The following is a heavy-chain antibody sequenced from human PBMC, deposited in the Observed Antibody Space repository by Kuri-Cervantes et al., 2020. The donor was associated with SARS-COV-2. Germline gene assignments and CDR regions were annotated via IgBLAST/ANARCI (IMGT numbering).Heavy chain of an antibody. J-gene: IGHJ4*02. D-gene: IGHD2-21*01. CDR2: VKTNSGNT. V-gene: IGHV1-8*01. CDR1: ETTFPNYD. Sequence: ASVKVSCKAPETTFPNYDINWVRQATGQGLEWMGMVKTNSGNTLYAQIFQGRVTTTRETSTSTVYLELSSLTSEDTAIYYCYCAPKEGFDSWGQGTLVTVSS. CDR3: YCAPKEGFDS.